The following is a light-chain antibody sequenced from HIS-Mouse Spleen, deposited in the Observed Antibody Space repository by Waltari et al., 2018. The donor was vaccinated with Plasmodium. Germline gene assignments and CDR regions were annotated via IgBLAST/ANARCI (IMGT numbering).Light chain of an antibody. Sequence: AIRMTQSPSSISASTGGRVTITCRASQGISSYLAWYQPKPGKAPKLLIYAASTLQSGVPSRFSGSGSGTDFTLTISCLQSEDFATYYCQQYYSYPFTFGPGTKVDIK. V-gene: IGKV1-8*01. CDR3: QQYYSYPFT. CDR1: QGISSY. CDR2: AAS. J-gene: IGKJ3*01.